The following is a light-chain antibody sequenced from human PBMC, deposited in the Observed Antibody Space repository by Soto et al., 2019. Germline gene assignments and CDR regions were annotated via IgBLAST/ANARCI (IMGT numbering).Light chain of an antibody. J-gene: IGLJ2*01. CDR3: SSYGGSNNLV. CDR1: SSDVGDYNY. V-gene: IGLV2-8*01. Sequence: QSALTQPPSASGSSGQSVTISCTGTSSDVGDYNYVSWYQQHPGKVPKLMISEVTKRPSGVPDRFSGSKSGNTASLTVSGLQADDEADYYCSSYGGSNNLVFGGGTKVTVL. CDR2: EVT.